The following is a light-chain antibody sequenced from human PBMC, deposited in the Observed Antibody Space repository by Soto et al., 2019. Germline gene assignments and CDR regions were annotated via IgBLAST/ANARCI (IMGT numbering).Light chain of an antibody. CDR2: KAS. CDR3: QQYKSYPLN. J-gene: IGKJ4*01. CDR1: QSINSW. V-gene: IGKV1-5*03. Sequence: DIQMTQSPSTLSASVGDRVIITCRASQSINSWLAWYQQKPGKAPNLLIYKASTLESGVPSRFSGSGSGTEFTLTISSVQPDDFATYYCQQYKSYPLNFGGGTKVDIK.